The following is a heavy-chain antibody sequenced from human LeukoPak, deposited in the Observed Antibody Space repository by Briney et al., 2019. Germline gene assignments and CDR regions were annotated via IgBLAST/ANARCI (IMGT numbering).Heavy chain of an antibody. J-gene: IGHJ4*02. Sequence: PGRSLRLSCAASGFTFDDYAMHWVRQAPGKGLEWVSGISWNSGSIGYADSVKGRFTISRDNSKNTLYLQMNSLRAEDTAVYYCAKDPIGHCSNTSCYAFDYWGQGTLVTVSS. D-gene: IGHD2-2*01. CDR1: GFTFDDYA. V-gene: IGHV3-9*01. CDR3: AKDPIGHCSNTSCYAFDY. CDR2: ISWNSGSI.